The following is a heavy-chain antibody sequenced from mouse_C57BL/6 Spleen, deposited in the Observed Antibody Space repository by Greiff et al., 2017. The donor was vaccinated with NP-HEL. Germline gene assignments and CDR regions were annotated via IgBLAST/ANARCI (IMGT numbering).Heavy chain of an antibody. Sequence: QVQLQQSGAELVRPGSSVKLSCKASGYTFTSYWMHWVKQRPIQGLEWIGNIDPSDSETHYNQKFKDKATLTVDKSSSTAYMQLSSLTSEDSAVYYCARSSLQLSLDFAYWGQGTLVTVSA. V-gene: IGHV1-52*01. CDR3: ARSSLQLSLDFAY. CDR2: IDPSDSET. J-gene: IGHJ3*01. CDR1: GYTFTSYW. D-gene: IGHD3-2*02.